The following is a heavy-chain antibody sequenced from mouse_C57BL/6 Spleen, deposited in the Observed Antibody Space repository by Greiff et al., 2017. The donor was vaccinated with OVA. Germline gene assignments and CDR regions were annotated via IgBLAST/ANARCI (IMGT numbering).Heavy chain of an antibody. CDR3: IPLDYWYFDV. CDR1: GFNIKDYY. CDR2: IDPEDGDT. V-gene: IGHV14-1*01. J-gene: IGHJ1*03. Sequence: VHVKQSGAELVRPGASVKLSCTASGFNIKDYYMHWVKQRPEQGLEWIGRIDPEDGDTEYAPKFQGKATMTADTSSNIAYLQLSSLTSEDTAVYYCIPLDYWYFDVWGTGTTVTVSS.